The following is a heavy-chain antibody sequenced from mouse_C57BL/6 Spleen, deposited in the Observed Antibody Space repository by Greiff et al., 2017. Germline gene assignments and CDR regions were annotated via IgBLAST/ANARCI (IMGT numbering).Heavy chain of an antibody. CDR3: AGRGGTPAWFAY. D-gene: IGHD2-14*01. V-gene: IGHV1-61*01. CDR2: IYPSDSET. CDR1: GYTFTSYW. Sequence: VRLQQPGAELVRPGSSVKLSCKASGYTFTSYWMDWVKQRPGQGLEWIGNIYPSDSETHYNQKFKDKATLTVDKSSSTAYMQLSSLTSEDSAVYYCAGRGGTPAWFAYWGQGTLVTVSA. J-gene: IGHJ3*01.